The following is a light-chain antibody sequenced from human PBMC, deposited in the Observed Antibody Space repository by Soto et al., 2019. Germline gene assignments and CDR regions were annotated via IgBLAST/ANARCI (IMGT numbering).Light chain of an antibody. CDR2: RNN. V-gene: IGLV1-47*01. J-gene: IGLJ2*01. CDR1: TSNIGSNY. CDR3: CSYAGGNILV. Sequence: QSVLTQPPSASGTPGQGVTISCSGSTSNIGSNYVYWYQQLPGTAPKLLIYRNNQRPSGVPDRFSGSKSGTSASLAISGLRSDDEADYYCCSYAGGNILVFGGGTKLTVL.